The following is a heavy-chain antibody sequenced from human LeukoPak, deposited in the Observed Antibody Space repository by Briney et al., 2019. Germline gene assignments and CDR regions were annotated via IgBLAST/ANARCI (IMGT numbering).Heavy chain of an antibody. V-gene: IGHV3-9*01. Sequence: GGSLRLSCAASGFTFDDYAMHWVRQAPGKGLEWVSGISWNSGSIGYADSVKGRFTISRDNAKNSLYLQMNSLRAEDTALYYCAKGMGGYSYGSPFDYWGQGTLVTVSS. CDR3: AKGMGGYSYGSPFDY. CDR1: GFTFDDYA. J-gene: IGHJ4*02. D-gene: IGHD5-18*01. CDR2: ISWNSGSI.